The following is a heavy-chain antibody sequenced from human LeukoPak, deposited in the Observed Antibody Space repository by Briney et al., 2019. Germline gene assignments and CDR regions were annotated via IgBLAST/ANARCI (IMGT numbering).Heavy chain of an antibody. CDR2: INRNSDGGAT. D-gene: IGHD3-10*01. V-gene: IGHV3-15*06. Sequence: PGGSLRLSCAASGFTFSSYEMNWVRQAPGKGLEWVGHINRNSDGGATLYTAPVKGRFTISRDDSQNTLYLQMNSLETEDTAVYYCVGSFLGYWGQGTLVTVSS. CDR1: GFTFSSYE. J-gene: IGHJ4*02. CDR3: VGSFLGY.